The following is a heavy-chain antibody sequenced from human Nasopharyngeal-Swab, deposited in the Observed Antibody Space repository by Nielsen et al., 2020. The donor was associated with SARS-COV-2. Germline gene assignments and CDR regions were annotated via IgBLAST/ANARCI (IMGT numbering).Heavy chain of an antibody. J-gene: IGHJ3*02. Sequence: ESLKTSFAVLWFAVHSDYMTWVRQAPGKGPEWGSGIYRGGSTYYADSVKGRFTISRHNSQNTLYLQMNSLRPEDTALYYCVRENAMTYGGFDIWGQVTMVTVSS. D-gene: IGHD4/OR15-4a*01. CDR2: IYRGGST. CDR1: WFAVHSDY. CDR3: VRENAMTYGGFDI. V-gene: IGHV3-53*04.